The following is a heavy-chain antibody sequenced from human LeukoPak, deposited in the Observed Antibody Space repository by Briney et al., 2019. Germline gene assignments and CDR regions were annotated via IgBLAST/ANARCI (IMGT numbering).Heavy chain of an antibody. D-gene: IGHD6-19*01. CDR2: ISWNSGSI. J-gene: IGHJ4*02. CDR1: GFTFYDYA. CDR3: AKDIRYSSGWYFDY. Sequence: GGSLRLSCAASGFTFYDYAMHWVRHAPGKGLEWVSGISWNSGSIGYADSVKGRFTISRDNAKNSLYLQMNSLRAEDTALYYCAKDIRYSSGWYFDYWGQGTLVTVSS. V-gene: IGHV3-9*01.